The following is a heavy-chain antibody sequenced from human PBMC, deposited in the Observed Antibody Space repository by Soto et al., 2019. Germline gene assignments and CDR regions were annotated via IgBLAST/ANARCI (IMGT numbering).Heavy chain of an antibody. D-gene: IGHD5-12*01. J-gene: IGHJ3*02. Sequence: GGSLRLSCAASGFTFDDYAMHWVRQAPGKGLEWVSGISWNSGSIGYADSVKGRFTISRDNAKNSLYLQMNSLRAEDTALYYCAKANVDIVATPACAFDIWGQGTMVTVS. CDR3: AKANVDIVATPACAFDI. CDR2: ISWNSGSI. V-gene: IGHV3-9*01. CDR1: GFTFDDYA.